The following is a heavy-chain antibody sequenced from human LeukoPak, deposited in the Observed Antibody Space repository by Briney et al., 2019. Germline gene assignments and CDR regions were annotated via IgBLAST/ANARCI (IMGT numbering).Heavy chain of an antibody. V-gene: IGHV3-30*02. D-gene: IGHD2-2*01. CDR1: GFTFSSYG. Sequence: SGGSLRLSCAASGFTFSSYGMHWVRQAPGKGLEWVAFIRYDGSNKYYADSVKGRFTTSRDNSKNTLYLQMNSLRAEDTAVYYCATGVVVPAANPGWFDPWGQGTLVTVSS. CDR3: ATGVVVPAANPGWFDP. CDR2: IRYDGSNK. J-gene: IGHJ5*02.